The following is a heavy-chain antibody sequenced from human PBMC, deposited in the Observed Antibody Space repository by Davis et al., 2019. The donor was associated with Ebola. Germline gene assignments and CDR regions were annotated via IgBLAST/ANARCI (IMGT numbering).Heavy chain of an antibody. J-gene: IGHJ4*02. CDR2: IYYSGST. CDR3: ARDPPNMIVPHFDY. Sequence: MPSETLSLTCTVSGGSISSYYWSWIRQPPGKGLEWIGYIYYSGSTNYNPSLKSRVTISVDTSKNQFSLKLSSVTAADTAVYYCARDPPNMIVPHFDYWGQGTLVTGSS. V-gene: IGHV4-59*12. D-gene: IGHD3-22*01. CDR1: GGSISSYY.